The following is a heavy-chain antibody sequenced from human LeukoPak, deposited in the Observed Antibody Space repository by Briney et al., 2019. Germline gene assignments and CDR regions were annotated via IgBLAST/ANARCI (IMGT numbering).Heavy chain of an antibody. CDR1: GFTFSSFG. V-gene: IGHV3-30*02. J-gene: IGHJ4*02. CDR2: IRYDGSIE. CDR3: VKDSKSRVLYGYYFDY. Sequence: PGGSLRLSCAASGFTFSSFGMHWVRQAPGKGLEWVTFIRYDGSIEYYAESVKGRFTISRDSSKTTLYLQMNSLKPDDTAVYYCVKDSKSRVLYGYYFDYWGQGTLVTVSS. D-gene: IGHD4/OR15-4a*01.